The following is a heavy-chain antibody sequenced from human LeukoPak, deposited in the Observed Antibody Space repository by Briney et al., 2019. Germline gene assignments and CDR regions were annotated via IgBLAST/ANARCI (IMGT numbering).Heavy chain of an antibody. J-gene: IGHJ6*02. D-gene: IGHD4-23*01. CDR3: ARDGGNSGSYYYYGMDV. V-gene: IGHV4-59*01. Sequence: PSETLSLTCTVSGGSISSYYWSWIRQPPGKGLEWIGYIYYSGSTSYNPSLKSRVTISVDTSKNQFSLKLSSVTAADTAVYYCARDGGNSGSYYYYGMDVWGQGTTVTVSS. CDR1: GGSISSYY. CDR2: IYYSGST.